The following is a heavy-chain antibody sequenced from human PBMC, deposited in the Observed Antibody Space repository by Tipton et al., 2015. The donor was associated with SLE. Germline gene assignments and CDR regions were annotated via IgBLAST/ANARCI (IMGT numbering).Heavy chain of an antibody. CDR1: GFTFSSSW. CDR3: ARVSGWRGYFGAFDI. D-gene: IGHD3-3*01. CDR2: IKEDGSEK. J-gene: IGHJ3*02. V-gene: IGHV3-7*01. Sequence: GSLRLSCAASGFTFSSSWMNWVRLAPGKGLEWVANIKEDGSEKHYVDSVKDRLTISRDNAKKSVYLQMNSLRADDTAVYYCARVSGWRGYFGAFDIWGLGAMVTVSS.